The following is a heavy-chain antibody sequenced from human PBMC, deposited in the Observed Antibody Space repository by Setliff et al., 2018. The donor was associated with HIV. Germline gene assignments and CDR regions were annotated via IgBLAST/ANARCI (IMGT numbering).Heavy chain of an antibody. V-gene: IGHV3-23*01. CDR1: GFTFSAYA. J-gene: IGHJ3*02. CDR3: AKVFVSGVDAFDI. CDR2: IGAVGGPT. Sequence: PGGSLRLSCAASGFTFSAYAMGWVRQAPGKGLEWVSTIGAVGGPTHYAESVKGRFTISKDNSKNTLYLQMSSLRDEDTAVYYCAKVFVSGVDAFDIWGQGTMVTVSS. D-gene: IGHD2-21*01.